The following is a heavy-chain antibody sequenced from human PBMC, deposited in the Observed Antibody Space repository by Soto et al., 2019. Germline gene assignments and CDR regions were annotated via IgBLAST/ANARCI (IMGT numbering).Heavy chain of an antibody. D-gene: IGHD2-15*01. CDR2: VSYDGSNK. V-gene: IGHV3-30*18. J-gene: IGHJ4*02. Sequence: QVQLVESGGGVVQPGRSLRLSCAASGFTFSSYGMHWVRQAPGKGLEWVALVSYDGSNKNYAASVKGRFAISRDNSKNTLYLQMNMLRTEDAAVYYCAKGVGYCSGGSCYSEGYFDSWGQGALVTVSS. CDR1: GFTFSSYG. CDR3: AKGVGYCSGGSCYSEGYFDS.